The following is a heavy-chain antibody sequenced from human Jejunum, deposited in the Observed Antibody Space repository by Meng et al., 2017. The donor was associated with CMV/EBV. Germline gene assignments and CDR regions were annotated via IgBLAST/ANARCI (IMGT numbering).Heavy chain of an antibody. V-gene: IGHV3-48*02. CDR1: FSCSIGS. D-gene: IGHD5-24*01. J-gene: IGHJ4*02. CDR3: AKDVTILGRVQTFDS. CDR2: ISDMSATM. Sequence: FSCSIGSLSWVRPVPGKGLEWVSYISDMSATMYDTDSVRRRFTICRDYTKTALYLKMNILRDEDAAIYYWAKDVTILGRVQTFDSWGQGTMVTVSS.